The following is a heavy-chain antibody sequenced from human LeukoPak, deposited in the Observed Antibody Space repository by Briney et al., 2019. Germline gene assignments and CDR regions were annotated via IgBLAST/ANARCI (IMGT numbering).Heavy chain of an antibody. CDR3: ARGRPYNWNDGGGFDY. D-gene: IGHD1-20*01. V-gene: IGHV1-3*01. J-gene: IGHJ4*02. CDR2: INAGNGNT. Sequence: ASVKVSCKASGYTFTSYAVHWVRQAPGQRLEWMGWINAGNGNTKYSQKFQGRVTITRDTSASTAYMELSSLRSEDTAVYYCARGRPYNWNDGGGFDYWGQGALVTVSS. CDR1: GYTFTSYA.